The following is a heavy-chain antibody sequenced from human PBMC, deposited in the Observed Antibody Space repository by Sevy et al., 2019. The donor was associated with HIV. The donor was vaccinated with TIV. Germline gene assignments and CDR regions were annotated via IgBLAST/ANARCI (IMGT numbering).Heavy chain of an antibody. CDR1: GFTFSSYS. V-gene: IGHV3-21*01. CDR2: ISSSSSYI. Sequence: GGSLRLSCAASGFTFSSYSMNWVRQAPGKGLEWVSSISSSSSYIYYADSVKGRFTISRDNAKNSLNLQMNSLRAEDTAVYYCARGVRDFWSGYPDYWGQGTLVTVSS. CDR3: ARGVRDFWSGYPDY. D-gene: IGHD3-3*01. J-gene: IGHJ4*02.